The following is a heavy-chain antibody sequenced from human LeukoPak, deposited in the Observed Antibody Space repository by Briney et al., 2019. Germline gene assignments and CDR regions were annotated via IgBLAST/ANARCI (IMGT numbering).Heavy chain of an antibody. CDR2: IYYSGST. V-gene: IGHV4-59*01. Sequence: SETLSLTCTVSGGSISSYYWSWIRQPPGKGQEWIGYIYYSGSTNYNPSLKSRVTISVDTSKNQFSLKLSSVTAADTAVYYCARGHYDFWSGYSDAFDIWGQGTMVTVSS. CDR1: GGSISSYY. J-gene: IGHJ3*02. CDR3: ARGHYDFWSGYSDAFDI. D-gene: IGHD3-3*01.